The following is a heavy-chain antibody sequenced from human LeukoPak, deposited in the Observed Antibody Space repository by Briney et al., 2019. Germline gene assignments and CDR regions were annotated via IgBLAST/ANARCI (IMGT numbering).Heavy chain of an antibody. J-gene: IGHJ4*02. CDR3: ARVVPAGYCSSTSWYKSLFDY. D-gene: IGHD2-2*02. CDR2: MNPHSGNT. V-gene: IGHV1-8*03. Sequence: ASVKVSCKASGYTFTSYDFYWVRQAPGQGLEWMGWMNPHSGNTHYAQKFQGRVTITRHTSISTAYMELSSLRSEDTAVYYCARVVPAGYCSSTSWYKSLFDYWGQGTLVTVSS. CDR1: GYTFTSYD.